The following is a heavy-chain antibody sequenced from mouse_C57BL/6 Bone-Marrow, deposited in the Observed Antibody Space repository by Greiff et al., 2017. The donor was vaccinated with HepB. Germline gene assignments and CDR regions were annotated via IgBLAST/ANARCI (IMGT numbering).Heavy chain of an antibody. D-gene: IGHD2-4*01. J-gene: IGHJ3*01. V-gene: IGHV1-80*01. Sequence: QVQLQQSGAELVKPGASVKISCKASGYAFSSYWMNWVKQRPGKGLEWIGQIYPGDGDTNYNGKFKGKAPLTADKASSTAYMQLSSLTSEDSAVYFCARDYYDYPWFAYWGQGTLVTVSA. CDR2: IYPGDGDT. CDR1: GYAFSSYW. CDR3: ARDYYDYPWFAY.